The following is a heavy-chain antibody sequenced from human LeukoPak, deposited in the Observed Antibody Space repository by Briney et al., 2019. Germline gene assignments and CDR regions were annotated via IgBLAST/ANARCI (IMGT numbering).Heavy chain of an antibody. CDR1: GFTVSSAY. D-gene: IGHD2-2*01. Sequence: PGGSLRLSCAASGFTVSSAYMSWVRQAPGKGLEWVSVIYSGGNIYYADSVKGRFTISRDNSKNTLYLQMNSLRVEDTAVYYCARGKSQLLSFDYWGQGTLVTVSS. J-gene: IGHJ4*02. CDR2: IYSGGNI. V-gene: IGHV3-53*01. CDR3: ARGKSQLLSFDY.